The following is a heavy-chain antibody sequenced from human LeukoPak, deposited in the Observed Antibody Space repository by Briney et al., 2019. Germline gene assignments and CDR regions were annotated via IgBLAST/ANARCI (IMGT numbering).Heavy chain of an antibody. CDR3: ARVEGIAAAGNGPHYYYYMDV. Sequence: ASVKVSCKASGYTFTGYYRHWVRQAPGQGLEWMGWINPNSGGTNYAQKFQGRVTMTRDTSISTAYMELSRLRSDDTAVYYCARVEGIAAAGNGPHYYYYMDVWGKGTTVTVSS. D-gene: IGHD6-13*01. CDR2: INPNSGGT. V-gene: IGHV1-2*02. J-gene: IGHJ6*03. CDR1: GYTFTGYY.